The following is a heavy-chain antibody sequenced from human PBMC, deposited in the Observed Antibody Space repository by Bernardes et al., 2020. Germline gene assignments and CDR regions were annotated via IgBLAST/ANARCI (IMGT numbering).Heavy chain of an antibody. D-gene: IGHD6-6*01. CDR3: ARDVVGKEDF. J-gene: IGHJ4*02. CDR2: INEDGTIT. Sequence: GGTLRLSCAASGWTFSRFWMHWVRQVPGKGRVWVSRINEDGTITDYADSVRGRFTIYRDNAKNTLFLQMNSLRADDTAVYYCARDVVGKEDFWGQGTLVTVSS. V-gene: IGHV3-74*01. CDR1: GWTFSRFW.